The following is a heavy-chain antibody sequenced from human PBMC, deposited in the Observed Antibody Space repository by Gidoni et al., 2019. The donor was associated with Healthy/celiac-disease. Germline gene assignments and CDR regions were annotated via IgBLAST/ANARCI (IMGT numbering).Heavy chain of an antibody. V-gene: IGHV4-34*01. J-gene: IGHJ4*02. Sequence: QVQLQQWGAGLLKPSEPLSLTCAVYGGSFSGYYWSWIRQPPGKGMEWIGEINHRGSTNYNPSLKSRVTISVDTSKNQFSLKLSSVTAADTAVYYCARGGGYGGRLRRFDYWGQGTLVTVSS. CDR1: GGSFSGYY. D-gene: IGHD2-15*01. CDR3: ARGGGYGGRLRRFDY. CDR2: INHRGST.